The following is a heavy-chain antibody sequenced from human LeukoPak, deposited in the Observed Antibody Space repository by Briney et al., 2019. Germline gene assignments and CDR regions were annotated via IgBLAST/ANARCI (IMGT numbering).Heavy chain of an antibody. V-gene: IGHV4-39*01. Sequence: SETLSLTCTVSGGSIGSSSYYWGWIRQPPGKGLEWIGSIFYSGSTYYNPSLKGRVTIFVDTSKNQFSLKLSSVTAADTAVYYCASSYFDNSGSYDHDYWGQGTLVTVSS. CDR3: ASSYFDNSGSYDHDY. D-gene: IGHD1-26*01. CDR1: GGSIGSSSYY. CDR2: IFYSGST. J-gene: IGHJ4*02.